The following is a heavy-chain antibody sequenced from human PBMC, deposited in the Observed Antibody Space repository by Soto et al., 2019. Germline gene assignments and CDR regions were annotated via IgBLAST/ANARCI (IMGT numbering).Heavy chain of an antibody. V-gene: IGHV1-3*01. D-gene: IGHD2-21*02. J-gene: IGHJ3*02. CDR3: ARWGRGVVTAIYAFDI. CDR1: GYTFTTYA. CDR2: INAANGNT. Sequence: ASVKVSCKASGYTFTTYAIHWVRQAPGQRLEWMGWINAANGNTKYSQKFQGRVTMTRDTSANTAYMELSSLRSEDTAVYYCARWGRGVVTAIYAFDIWGQGTMVTV.